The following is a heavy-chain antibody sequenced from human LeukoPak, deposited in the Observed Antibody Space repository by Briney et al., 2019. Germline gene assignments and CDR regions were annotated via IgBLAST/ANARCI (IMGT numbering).Heavy chain of an antibody. D-gene: IGHD3-22*01. CDR1: GGTFSSYA. J-gene: IGHJ4*02. V-gene: IGHV1-69*13. CDR2: IIPIFATA. Sequence: SVTVSCTASGGTFSSYAISWVRQAPGQGLEWMGGIIPIFATANYAQKFQGRVTITADESTSTAYMELSSLRSEDTAVYYCARGPITTRSHFDYWGQGTLVTVSS. CDR3: ARGPITTRSHFDY.